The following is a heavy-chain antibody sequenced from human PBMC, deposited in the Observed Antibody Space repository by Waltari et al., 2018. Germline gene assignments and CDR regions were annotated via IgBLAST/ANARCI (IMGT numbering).Heavy chain of an antibody. V-gene: IGHV4-39*07. J-gene: IGHJ4*02. D-gene: IGHD1-26*01. CDR1: GGSISSSSYD. Sequence: QMQLQESGPGLVKPAETPSLTCTVSGGSISSSSYDWGWNRQPPGNGLEWIGSIYYSAITYYNPSLKSRVTISVDTSKNQFSLKLSSVTAADTAVYYCARDLSGSYYLDYWGQGTLVTVSS. CDR2: IYYSAIT. CDR3: ARDLSGSYYLDY.